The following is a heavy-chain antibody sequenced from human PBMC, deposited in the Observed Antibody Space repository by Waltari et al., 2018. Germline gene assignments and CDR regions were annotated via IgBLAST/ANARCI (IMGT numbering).Heavy chain of an antibody. D-gene: IGHD2-8*02. V-gene: IGHV1-69*13. Sequence: QVQLVQSGAEVKKPGSSVKVSCKAFGGTFRSSAITWVRQAAGQGLEWMGRIIPMFGTTNYAQKFQGRVTITAHKSTSTAYMELSGLRSEDTAVYYCARDPPGRGYYHTYYMDVWGKGTTVTISS. CDR1: GGTFRSSA. CDR3: ARDPPGRGYYHTYYMDV. J-gene: IGHJ6*03. CDR2: IIPMFGTT.